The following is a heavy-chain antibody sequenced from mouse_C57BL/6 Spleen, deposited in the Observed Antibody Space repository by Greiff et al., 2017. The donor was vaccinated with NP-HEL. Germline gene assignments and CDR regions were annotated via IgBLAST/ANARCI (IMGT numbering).Heavy chain of an antibody. CDR2: IDPSDSYT. CDR3: ARDYSNYEGDYFDY. Sequence: VQLQQPGAELVMPGASVKLSCKASGYTFTSSWMHWVKQRPGQGLEWIGEIDPSDSYTNYNQKFKGKSTLTVDKSSSTAYMQLSSLTSEDSAVYYCARDYSNYEGDYFDYWGQGTTLTVSS. J-gene: IGHJ2*01. D-gene: IGHD2-5*01. V-gene: IGHV1-69*01. CDR1: GYTFTSSW.